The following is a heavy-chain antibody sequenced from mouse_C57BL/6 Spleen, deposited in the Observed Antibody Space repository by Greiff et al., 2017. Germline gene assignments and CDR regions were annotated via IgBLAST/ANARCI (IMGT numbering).Heavy chain of an antibody. CDR2: FYPGSGSI. D-gene: IGHD1-1*02. CDR1: GYTFTSYW. V-gene: IGHV1-62-2*01. CDR3: ARHEDYRLWPHFDY. Sequence: QVQLQQPGAELVKPGASVKLSCKASGYTFTSYWMHWVKQRSGQGLEWIGWFYPGSGSIKYNEKFKDKATLTADKSSSTVYMELSRLTSEDSAVYFCARHEDYRLWPHFDYWGKGTTLTVSS. J-gene: IGHJ2*01.